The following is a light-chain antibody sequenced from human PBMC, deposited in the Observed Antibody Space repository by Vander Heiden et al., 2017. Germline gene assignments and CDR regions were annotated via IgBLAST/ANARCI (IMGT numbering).Light chain of an antibody. Sequence: SSELTQDPAVSVALGQTVRITCQGDSLSSYYASWYPQKPGQAPVLVIYGKNNRPSGIPDRFSGSSSGNTASLTITGAQAEDEADYYCNSRDSSGNHHVVFGGGTKLTVL. CDR1: SLSSYY. J-gene: IGLJ2*01. CDR3: NSRDSSGNHHVV. V-gene: IGLV3-19*01. CDR2: GKN.